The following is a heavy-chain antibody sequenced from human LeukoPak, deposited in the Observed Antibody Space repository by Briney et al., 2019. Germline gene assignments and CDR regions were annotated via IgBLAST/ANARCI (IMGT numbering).Heavy chain of an antibody. J-gene: IGHJ5*02. V-gene: IGHV3-9*01. Sequence: GGSLRLSCAASGFPFDDYAMHWVRQAPGKGLEWVSGISWNSGSVRYADSVRGRFTISRDNAKNSLYLQMNSLSTEDTALYYCAKGGNRRSIVVVLTNDRFDPWGQGTLVTVSS. CDR3: AKGGNRRSIVVVLTNDRFDP. CDR2: ISWNSGSV. CDR1: GFPFDDYA. D-gene: IGHD3-22*01.